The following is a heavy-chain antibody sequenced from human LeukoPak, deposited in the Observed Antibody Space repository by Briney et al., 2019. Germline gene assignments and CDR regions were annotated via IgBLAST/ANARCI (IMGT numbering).Heavy chain of an antibody. V-gene: IGHV4-34*01. CDR3: ARVNSNYSWRDY. CDR2: INHSGST. D-gene: IGHD4-11*01. Sequence: SETLSLTCAVYGGSFSGYYWSWIRQPPGKGLEWIGEINHSGSTNYNPSLKSRVTISVDTSKNQFSLKLSSVTAADTAVYYCARVNSNYSWRDYWGQGTLVTVSS. CDR1: GGSFSGYY. J-gene: IGHJ4*02.